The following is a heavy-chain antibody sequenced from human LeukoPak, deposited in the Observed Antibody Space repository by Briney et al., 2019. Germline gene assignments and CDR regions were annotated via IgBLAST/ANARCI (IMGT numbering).Heavy chain of an antibody. D-gene: IGHD5-24*01. Sequence: ASVKVSCKASGYTFTGYYMHWVRQAPGQGPEWMGWINPNSGGTNYAQKFQGRVTMTRDTSIGTAYMELSRLRSDDTAVYYCARSEMATISYDYWGQGTLVTVSS. CDR2: INPNSGGT. CDR3: ARSEMATISYDY. V-gene: IGHV1-2*02. J-gene: IGHJ4*02. CDR1: GYTFTGYY.